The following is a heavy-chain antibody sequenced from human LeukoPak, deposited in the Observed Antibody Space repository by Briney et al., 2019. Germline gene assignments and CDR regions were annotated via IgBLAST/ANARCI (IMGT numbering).Heavy chain of an antibody. CDR2: ISYDGSNK. J-gene: IGHJ6*03. D-gene: IGHD3-9*01. CDR3: ARDNKDYDILTGFRKDHYYYMDV. V-gene: IGHV3-30*01. CDR1: GFTFSSYP. Sequence: PGGSLRLSCAASGFTFSSYPMHWVRQAPGRGLEWVAVISYDGSNKYYADSVKGRFTISRDSSKNTLYLQMNRLRAEDTAVYYCARDNKDYDILTGFRKDHYYYMDVWGKGTTVTVSS.